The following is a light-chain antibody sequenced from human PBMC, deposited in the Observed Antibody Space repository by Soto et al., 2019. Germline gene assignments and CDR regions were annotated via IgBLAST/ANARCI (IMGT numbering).Light chain of an antibody. CDR2: DAF. Sequence: EIVLTHSPATLSLSPGERATLSCRASQSVSSNLAWYQQKLGQAPRLLIYDAFNRATGIPARFSGSGSGTDFTLTISNLEPEDFAVYYCQQRSSWPTFGQGTKLEIK. V-gene: IGKV3-11*01. CDR1: QSVSSN. CDR3: QQRSSWPT. J-gene: IGKJ2*01.